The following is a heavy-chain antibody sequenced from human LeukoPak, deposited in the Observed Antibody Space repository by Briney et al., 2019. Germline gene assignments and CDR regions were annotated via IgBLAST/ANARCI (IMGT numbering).Heavy chain of an antibody. CDR2: ITGDGTYI. Sequence: GGSLRLSCAASGXTFSDYTLNWVRQPPGKGLEWVSSITGDGTYIYYADSVKGRFTVSRDNAKNSLYLHINSLRAEDTAVYYCARVQGSPYWGQGTLVTVSS. J-gene: IGHJ4*02. CDR3: ARVQGSPY. CDR1: GXTFSDYT. V-gene: IGHV3-21*01.